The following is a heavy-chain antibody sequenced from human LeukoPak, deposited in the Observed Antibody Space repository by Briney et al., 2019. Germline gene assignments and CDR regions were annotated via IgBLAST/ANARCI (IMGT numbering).Heavy chain of an antibody. Sequence: SETLSLTCTVSGGSMSYYYWSWIRQPPGKGLEWIGYIYHSGSTNYNPSLKSRVTISVDRSKKLFSLSLSSMTAADTAVYYCARHESKDGYRGFDYWGQGTLVTVSS. CDR2: IYHSGST. CDR1: GGSMSYYY. V-gene: IGHV4-59*08. J-gene: IGHJ4*02. D-gene: IGHD5-24*01. CDR3: ARHESKDGYRGFDY.